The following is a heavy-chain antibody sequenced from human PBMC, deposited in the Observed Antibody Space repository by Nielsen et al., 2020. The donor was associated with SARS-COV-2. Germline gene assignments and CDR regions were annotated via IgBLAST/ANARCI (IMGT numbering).Heavy chain of an antibody. Sequence: SVKVSCKASGYTFTSYAISWVRQAPGQGLEWMGRIIPILGIANYAQKFQGRVTITADKSTSTAYMELSRLRSDDTAVYYCARVDPERHDAFDIWGQGTMVTVSS. CDR1: GYTFTSYA. CDR3: ARVDPERHDAFDI. J-gene: IGHJ3*02. V-gene: IGHV1-69*04. CDR2: IIPILGIA.